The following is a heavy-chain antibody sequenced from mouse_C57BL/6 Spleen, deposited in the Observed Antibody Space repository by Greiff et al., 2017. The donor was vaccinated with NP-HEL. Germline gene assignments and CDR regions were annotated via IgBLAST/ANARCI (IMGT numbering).Heavy chain of an antibody. CDR2: INPGSGGT. V-gene: IGHV1-54*01. D-gene: IGHD1-1*01. CDR3: ALGGYYGSGWFAY. J-gene: IGHJ3*01. CDR1: GYAFTNYL. Sequence: VQLQQSGAELVRPGTSVKVSCKASGYAFTNYLIEWVKQRPGQGLEWIGVINPGSGGTNYNEKFKGKATLTADKSSSTAYMQLSSLTSEDSAVYFCALGGYYGSGWFAYWGQGTLVTVSA.